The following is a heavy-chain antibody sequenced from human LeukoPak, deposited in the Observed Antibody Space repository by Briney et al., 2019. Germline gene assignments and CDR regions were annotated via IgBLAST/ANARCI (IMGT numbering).Heavy chain of an antibody. CDR1: GFTFGDYA. CDR2: ISGSGGST. CDR3: AKDLDIVVVVADLDAFDI. Sequence: GGSLRLSCTASGFTFGDYAMSWVRQAPGKGLEWVSAISGSGGSTYYADSVKGRFTISRDNSKNTLYLQMNSLRAEDTAVYYCAKDLDIVVVVADLDAFDIWGQGTMVTVSS. J-gene: IGHJ3*02. V-gene: IGHV3-23*01. D-gene: IGHD2-15*01.